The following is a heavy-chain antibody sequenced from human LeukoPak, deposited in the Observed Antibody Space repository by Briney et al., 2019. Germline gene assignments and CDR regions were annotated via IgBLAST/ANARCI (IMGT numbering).Heavy chain of an antibody. J-gene: IGHJ3*02. CDR2: IYYSGST. D-gene: IGHD5-24*01. CDR3: ARDFEPVEMATIGAFDI. V-gene: IGHV4-39*07. Sequence: SETLSLTCTVSGGAISSSSYYWGWIRQPPGTGLEWIGSIYYSGSTYYNPSLKSRVTISLDTSKNQISLKLSSVTAADTAVYYCARDFEPVEMATIGAFDIWGQGTMVTVSS. CDR1: GGAISSSSYY.